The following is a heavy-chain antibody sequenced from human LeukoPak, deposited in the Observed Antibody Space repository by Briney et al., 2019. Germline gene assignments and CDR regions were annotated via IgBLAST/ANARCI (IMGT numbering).Heavy chain of an antibody. CDR3: ARDKYYDSSGYTNWFDP. CDR1: GYTFTGYY. D-gene: IGHD3-22*01. J-gene: IGHJ5*02. V-gene: IGHV1-2*02. Sequence: ASVKVSCKASGYTFTGYYMHWVRQAPGQGLEWMGWINPNSGGTNHAQKFQGRVTMTRDTSISTAYMELSRLRSDDTAVYYCARDKYYDSSGYTNWFDPWGQGTLVTVSS. CDR2: INPNSGGT.